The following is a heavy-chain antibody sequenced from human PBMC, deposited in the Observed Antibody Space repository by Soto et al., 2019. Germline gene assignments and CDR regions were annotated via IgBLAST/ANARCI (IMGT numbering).Heavy chain of an antibody. CDR3: ARGYGRIAALGTHWGNWFDP. J-gene: IGHJ5*02. CDR1: GASISSARYD. D-gene: IGHD6-13*01. V-gene: IGHV4-31*03. Sequence: PSETLSLTCTVSGASISSARYDWSWIREHPGKGLEWIGHIYHTGRTYYSPSLNSRVTISVDTSKNQFSLNLSSVTAADTAVYYCARGYGRIAALGTHWGNWFDPWGQGTLVTVSS. CDR2: IYHTGRT.